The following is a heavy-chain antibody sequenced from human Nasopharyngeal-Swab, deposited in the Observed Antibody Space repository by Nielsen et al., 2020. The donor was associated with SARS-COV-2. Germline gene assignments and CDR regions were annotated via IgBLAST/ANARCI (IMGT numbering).Heavy chain of an antibody. CDR3: ARDLYGDFFSYFDL. D-gene: IGHD4-17*01. CDR2: FNPSGGGT. Sequence: ASVKVSCKASGYTFTNYYIRWVRQAPGQGLEWMGLFNPSGGGTTYAQKFQGRVTMTRAPSTTTVYMEMSSLRSEDTAVYYCARDLYGDFFSYFDLWGRGTLVTVSS. J-gene: IGHJ2*01. V-gene: IGHV1-46*01. CDR1: GYTFTNYY.